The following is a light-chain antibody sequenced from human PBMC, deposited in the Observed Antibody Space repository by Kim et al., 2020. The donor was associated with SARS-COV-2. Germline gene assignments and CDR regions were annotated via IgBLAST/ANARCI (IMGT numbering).Light chain of an antibody. J-gene: IGLJ2*01. CDR1: KLGDKY. Sequence: ELTQPPSVSVSPGQAASITCSGDKLGDKYACWYQQKPGQSPVLVMYQDNKRPSGIPERFSGSNSGNTATLTISGTQAMDEADYYCQAWDSSTGVFGGG. V-gene: IGLV3-1*01. CDR2: QDN. CDR3: QAWDSSTGV.